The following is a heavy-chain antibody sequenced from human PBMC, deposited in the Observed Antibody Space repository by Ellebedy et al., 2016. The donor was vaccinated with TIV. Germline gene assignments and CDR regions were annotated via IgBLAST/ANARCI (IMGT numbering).Heavy chain of an antibody. D-gene: IGHD1-26*01. CDR2: ISSTGDTI. J-gene: IGHJ5*02. Sequence: PGGSLRLSCAASGFIFSTYNMNWVRQSPGKGLEWISYISSTGDTIYYAYSVKGRFTVARDNAKNSLHLQMNSLRDDDPAVYYCARDSIVGSTTRGSGWFDPWGQGTLVTVSS. CDR1: GFIFSTYN. CDR3: ARDSIVGSTTRGSGWFDP. V-gene: IGHV3-48*02.